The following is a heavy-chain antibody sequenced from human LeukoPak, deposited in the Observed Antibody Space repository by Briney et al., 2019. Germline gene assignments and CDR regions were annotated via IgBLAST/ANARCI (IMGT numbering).Heavy chain of an antibody. CDR3: ARMEADIVVVPAASFDY. J-gene: IGHJ4*02. CDR1: GFTFSSYA. Sequence: PGRSLRLSCAASGFTFSSYAMHWVRQAPGKGLEWVAVISYDGSNKYYADSVKGRFTISRDNSKNTLYLQMNSLRAEDTAVYYCARMEADIVVVPAASFDYWGQGTLVTVSS. V-gene: IGHV3-30-3*01. CDR2: ISYDGSNK. D-gene: IGHD2-2*01.